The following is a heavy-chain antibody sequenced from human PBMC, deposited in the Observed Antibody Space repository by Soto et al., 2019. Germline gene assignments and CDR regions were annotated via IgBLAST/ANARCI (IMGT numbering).Heavy chain of an antibody. CDR2: INVYNGNT. V-gene: IGHV1-18*01. CDR1: GYTFTNYG. J-gene: IGHJ5*02. Sequence: QVQLVQSGGEVKKPGASVKVSCKASGYTFTNYGISWVRQAPGQGLEWMGWINVYNGNTKYAQKVQGRVTMTTDTCTSTAYMELRSLRSDDTAVYYCARGVGSGSYYNQYNWFDPWGQGTLVTASS. CDR3: ARGVGSGSYYNQYNWFDP. D-gene: IGHD3-10*01.